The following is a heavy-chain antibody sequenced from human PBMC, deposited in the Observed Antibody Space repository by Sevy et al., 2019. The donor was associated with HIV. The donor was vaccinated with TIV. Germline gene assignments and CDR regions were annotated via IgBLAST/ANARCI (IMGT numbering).Heavy chain of an antibody. D-gene: IGHD3-10*01. V-gene: IGHV4-38-2*02. Sequence: TLSLTCTVSGYSINRNTYWGWIRQPPGKGLEWLGSVHHGGSTYYNPSLKSRVTISTDTSKNQFSLKLNSVTAADAAVYFCARDSSNYYDSGSHYKTNVAGSAWFDPWGQGTLVTVS. CDR3: ARDSSNYYDSGSHYKTNVAGSAWFDP. CDR2: VHHGGST. CDR1: GYSINRNTY. J-gene: IGHJ5*02.